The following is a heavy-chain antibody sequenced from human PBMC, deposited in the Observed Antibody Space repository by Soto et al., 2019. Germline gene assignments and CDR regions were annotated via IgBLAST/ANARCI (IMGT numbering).Heavy chain of an antibody. D-gene: IGHD3-9*01. CDR3: ARHLIVTGTYFDY. Sequence: VQLVQSGAEVKKPGASVKVSCKASGYIFTSYGITWVRQAPGQGLEWMGWISTYNGNTNYAQKLQDKVTMTTDTSKSTAYMELRSLRFDDTAVYYCARHLIVTGTYFDYRGQGTLVTVCS. CDR1: GYIFTSYG. J-gene: IGHJ4*02. CDR2: ISTYNGNT. V-gene: IGHV1-18*04.